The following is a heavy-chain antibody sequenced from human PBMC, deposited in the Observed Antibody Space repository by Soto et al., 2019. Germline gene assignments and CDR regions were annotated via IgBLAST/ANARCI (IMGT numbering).Heavy chain of an antibody. CDR1: GFTFSSYA. D-gene: IGHD3-3*01. CDR3: AKMSYYDFWSGYYLVPSLHFDY. J-gene: IGHJ4*02. V-gene: IGHV3-23*01. CDR2: ISGSGGST. Sequence: GESLKISCAASGFTFSSYAMSWVRQAPGKGLEWVSAISGSGGSTYYADSVKGRFTISRDNSKNTLYLQMNSLRAEDTAVYYCAKMSYYDFWSGYYLVPSLHFDYWGQGTLVTVSS.